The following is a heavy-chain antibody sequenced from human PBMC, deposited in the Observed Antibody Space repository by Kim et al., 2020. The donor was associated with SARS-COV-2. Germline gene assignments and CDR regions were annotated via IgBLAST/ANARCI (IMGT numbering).Heavy chain of an antibody. J-gene: IGHJ4*02. CDR3: TRDRPSWGLLEGVADY. D-gene: IGHD1-26*01. V-gene: IGHV3-49*02. Sequence: SVTGRFTISRDDSKSIAYLQMNSLRTEDTAVYYCTRDRPSWGLLEGVADYWGQGTLVTVSS.